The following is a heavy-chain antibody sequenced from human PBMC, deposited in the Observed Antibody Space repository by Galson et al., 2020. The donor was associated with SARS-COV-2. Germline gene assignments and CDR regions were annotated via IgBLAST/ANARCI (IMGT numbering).Heavy chain of an antibody. CDR1: GASVSSSSHY. Sequence: SETLSLTCTVSGASVSSSSHYWGWIRQPPGRGLEWIGSIYYSGSTNYNPSLKSRVTISVDTSKNQFSLKSSSVTAADTAVCYWARRVSMVRGVFIPTVYNWFDSWGQGTLGTVSS. CDR3: ARRVSMVRGVFIPTVYNWFDS. D-gene: IGHD3-10*01. J-gene: IGHJ5*01. V-gene: IGHV4-39*01. CDR2: IYYSGST.